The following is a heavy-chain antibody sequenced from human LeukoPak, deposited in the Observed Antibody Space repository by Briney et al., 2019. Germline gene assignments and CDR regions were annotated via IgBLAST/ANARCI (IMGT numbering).Heavy chain of an antibody. J-gene: IGHJ4*02. CDR2: IYYSGSP. Sequence: SETLSLTRTVSGGSISRYYWRWIRQPPGKGLEWIGYIYYSGSPNYSPPLKSRVTISLDTPKSQFSLKLRSVTAADTAVYYCARGSGGGLWDYWGEGDLVTVSS. D-gene: IGHD3-3*01. CDR3: ARGSGGGLWDY. V-gene: IGHV4-59*01. CDR1: GGSISRYY.